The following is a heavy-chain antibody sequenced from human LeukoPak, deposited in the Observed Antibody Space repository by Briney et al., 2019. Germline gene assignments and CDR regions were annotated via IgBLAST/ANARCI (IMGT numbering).Heavy chain of an antibody. J-gene: IGHJ4*02. V-gene: IGHV3-7*03. CDR1: GFTFSGAW. CDR3: ARYYYGSGSYYFDY. Sequence: GGSLRLSCTASGFTFSGAWMTWVRQAPGKGLEWVANIREDGTEKNYVDSVKGRFTISRDNAENSLYLQMNSLRAEDTAVYYCARYYYGSGSYYFDYWGQGTLATVSS. D-gene: IGHD3-10*01. CDR2: IREDGTEK.